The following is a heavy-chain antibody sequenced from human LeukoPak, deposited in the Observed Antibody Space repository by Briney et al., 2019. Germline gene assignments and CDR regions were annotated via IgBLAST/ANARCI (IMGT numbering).Heavy chain of an antibody. D-gene: IGHD6-19*01. CDR3: AKYPNRIIAVAVY. CDR2: ISGSGGST. V-gene: IGHV3-23*01. J-gene: IGHJ4*02. CDR1: GFTSSSYA. Sequence: QPGGSLRLSCAASGFTSSSYAMSWVRQAPGKGLEWVSAISGSGGSTYYADSVKGRFTISRDNSKNTLYLQMNSLRAEDTAVYYCAKYPNRIIAVAVYWGQGTLVTVSS.